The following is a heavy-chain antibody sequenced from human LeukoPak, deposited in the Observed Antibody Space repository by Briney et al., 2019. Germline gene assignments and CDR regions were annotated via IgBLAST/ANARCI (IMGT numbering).Heavy chain of an antibody. D-gene: IGHD3-22*01. V-gene: IGHV3-23*01. CDR3: AKAWPNSGNYYYDY. Sequence: GGSLRLSCAASGFTFSSYAVSWVRQAPGKGLECVSAISGSGAVTYYADSVKGRFTISRDNSLNTLYLQMNSLRADDTAVYYCAKAWPNSGNYYYDYWGQGTLVTVSP. CDR1: GFTFSSYA. J-gene: IGHJ4*02. CDR2: ISGSGAVT.